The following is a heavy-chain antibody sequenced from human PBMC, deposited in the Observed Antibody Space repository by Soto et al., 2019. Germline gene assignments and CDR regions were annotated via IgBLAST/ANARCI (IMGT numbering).Heavy chain of an antibody. J-gene: IGHJ5*02. D-gene: IGHD6-19*01. Sequence: TLSLTRTGSGGSISSSSYYWGLVRQPPGEGLEWIGSIYYSGSTYYNPSLKSRVTISVDTSKNQFSLKLSSVTAADTAVYYCARTDIRRGAVAGGRWFDPWGQGTLVTVSS. CDR2: IYYSGST. V-gene: IGHV4-39*01. CDR1: GGSISSSSYY. CDR3: ARTDIRRGAVAGGRWFDP.